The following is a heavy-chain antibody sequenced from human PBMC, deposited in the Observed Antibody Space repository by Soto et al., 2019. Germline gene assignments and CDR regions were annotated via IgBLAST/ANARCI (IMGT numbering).Heavy chain of an antibody. V-gene: IGHV1-18*01. CDR3: ARLVPDSSSWYRLEGNWLDP. J-gene: IGHJ5*02. CDR2: ISAYNGNT. CDR1: GYTFTTYG. D-gene: IGHD6-13*01. Sequence: QVQLVQSGAEVKKPGASVKVSCKTSGYTFTTYGLSWVRQAPGQGLEWMGWISAYNGNTNCAQKVPDRVTMTTDTSTSTAHMELSDLTSDDTAVYYCARLVPDSSSWYRLEGNWLDPWGQGTLVTVAS.